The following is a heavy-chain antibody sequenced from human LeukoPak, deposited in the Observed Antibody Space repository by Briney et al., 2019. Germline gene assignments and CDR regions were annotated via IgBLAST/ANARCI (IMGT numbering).Heavy chain of an antibody. Sequence: GGSLRLSCAASGFTFSSYAMSWVRQAPGEGLEWVSAISGSGGSTYYADSVKGRFTISRDNSKNTLYLQLNSLRPEDTAVYYCAKRNYDILPAAYYFDYWGQGTLVTVSS. J-gene: IGHJ4*02. CDR1: GFTFSSYA. CDR2: ISGSGGST. D-gene: IGHD3-9*01. V-gene: IGHV3-23*01. CDR3: AKRNYDILPAAYYFDY.